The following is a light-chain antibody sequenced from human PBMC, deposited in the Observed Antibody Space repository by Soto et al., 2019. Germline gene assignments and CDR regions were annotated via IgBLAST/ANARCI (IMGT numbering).Light chain of an antibody. Sequence: AIQLTHSPSSLAASVGDRITITCRTSQGIRTDLGWYQQRPGKAPKLLIYEASNLRSDVPSRFSGGGSGTVFTLTISSLQPEDFATYYCLQDFNYPFTFGPGTKVEI. J-gene: IGKJ3*01. CDR1: QGIRTD. V-gene: IGKV1-6*01. CDR2: EAS. CDR3: LQDFNYPFT.